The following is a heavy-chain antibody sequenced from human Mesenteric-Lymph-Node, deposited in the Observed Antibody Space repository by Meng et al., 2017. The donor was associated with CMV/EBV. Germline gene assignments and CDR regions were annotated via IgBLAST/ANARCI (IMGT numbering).Heavy chain of an antibody. J-gene: IGHJ6*02. CDR3: ARGERTTVLLWFGEYYYGMDV. V-gene: IGHV4-30-4*08. Sequence: SETLSLTCTVSGGSISSGDYYWSWIRQPPGKGLEWIGYIYYSGNTYYNPSLKSRVTISLDTSKNQFSLKLSSVTAADTAVYYCARGERTTVLLWFGEYYYGMDVWGQGTTVTVSS. D-gene: IGHD3-10*01. CDR1: GGSISSGDYY. CDR2: IYYSGNT.